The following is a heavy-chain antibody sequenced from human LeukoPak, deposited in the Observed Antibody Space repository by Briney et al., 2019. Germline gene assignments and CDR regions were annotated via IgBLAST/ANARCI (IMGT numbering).Heavy chain of an antibody. J-gene: IGHJ6*02. CDR1: GFTFSSYG. D-gene: IGHD3-10*01. V-gene: IGHV3-30*02. CDR2: TRYDGSNK. Sequence: GGSLRLSCAASGFTFSSYGMHWVRQAPGKGLEWVAFTRYDGSNKYYADSVKGRFTISRDNSKNTLYLQMNSLRAEDTAVYYCTTQGESYYYYGMDVWGQGTTVTVSS. CDR3: TTQGESYYYYGMDV.